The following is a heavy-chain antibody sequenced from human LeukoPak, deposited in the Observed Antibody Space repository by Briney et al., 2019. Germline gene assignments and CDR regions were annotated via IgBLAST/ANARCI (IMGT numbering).Heavy chain of an antibody. CDR1: GGSISSYY. J-gene: IGHJ4*02. D-gene: IGHD1-26*01. V-gene: IGHV4-59*01. CDR3: ARDGSGSYPEYYYFDY. Sequence: PSETLSLTCTVSGGSISSYYWNWIRQPPGKGLEWIGYIYYSGSTNYNPSLKSRVTISVDTSKNQFSLKLSSVTAADTAVYYCARDGSGSYPEYYYFDYWGQGTLVTVSS. CDR2: IYYSGST.